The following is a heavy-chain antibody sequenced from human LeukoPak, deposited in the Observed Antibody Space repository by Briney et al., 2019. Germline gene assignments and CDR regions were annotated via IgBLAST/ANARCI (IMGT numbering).Heavy chain of an antibody. V-gene: IGHV3-30*02. J-gene: IGHJ4*02. D-gene: IGHD3-22*01. CDR2: IQYNGGNK. CDR1: GFTFSIYG. CDR3: AKVATSGYYWDFFDY. Sequence: GGSLRLSCTASGFTFSIYGIHWVRQAPGKGLEWVAFIQYNGGNKYYADSVKGRFTISRDNSKNTLYLQMNSLRVEDTSVYYCAKVATSGYYWDFFDYWGQGTLVTVSS.